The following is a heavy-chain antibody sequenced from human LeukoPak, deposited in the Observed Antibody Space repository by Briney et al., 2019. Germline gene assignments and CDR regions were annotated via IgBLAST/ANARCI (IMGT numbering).Heavy chain of an antibody. CDR1: GGSISSSSYY. J-gene: IGHJ4*02. D-gene: IGHD3-22*01. Sequence: SETLSLTCTVSGGSISSSSYYWGWIRQPPGKGLEWIGSIYYSGSTYYNPSLKSRVTISVDTSKNQFSLKLSSVTAADTAVYYCARRNVAGSDSSGYYYDSLYSDYWGQGTLVTVSS. CDR3: ARRNVAGSDSSGYYYDSLYSDY. CDR2: IYYSGST. V-gene: IGHV4-39*01.